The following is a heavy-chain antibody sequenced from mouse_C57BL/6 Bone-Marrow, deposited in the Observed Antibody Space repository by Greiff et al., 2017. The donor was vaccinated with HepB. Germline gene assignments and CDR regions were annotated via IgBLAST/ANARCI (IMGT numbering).Heavy chain of an antibody. D-gene: IGHD2-4*01. Sequence: QVQLQQSGAELVKPGASVKLSCKASGYTFTSYWMQWVKQRPGQGLEWIGEIDPSDSYTNYNQKFKGKATLTVDTSSSTAYMQLSSLTSEDSAVYYCARGGSTMITTRAMDYWGQGTSVTVSS. CDR3: ARGGSTMITTRAMDY. CDR1: GYTFTSYW. V-gene: IGHV1-50*01. J-gene: IGHJ4*01. CDR2: IDPSDSYT.